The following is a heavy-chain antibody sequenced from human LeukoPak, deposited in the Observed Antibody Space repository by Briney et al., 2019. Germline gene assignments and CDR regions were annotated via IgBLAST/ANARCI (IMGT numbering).Heavy chain of an antibody. D-gene: IGHD2-2*01. CDR2: ISSSSSTI. V-gene: IGHV3-48*04. Sequence: PAGGSLRLSCAASGFTFSSYSMNWVRQAPGKGLEWVSYISSSSSTIYYADSVKGRFTISRDNAKNSLYLQMNSLRAEDTAVYYCARNLPAADYWGQGTLVTVSS. CDR1: GFTFSSYS. J-gene: IGHJ4*02. CDR3: ARNLPAADY.